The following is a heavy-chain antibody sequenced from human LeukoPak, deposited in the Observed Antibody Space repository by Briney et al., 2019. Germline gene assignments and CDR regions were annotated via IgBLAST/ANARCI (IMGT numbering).Heavy chain of an antibody. J-gene: IGHJ4*02. CDR2: ISGSGGST. D-gene: IGHD1-7*01. CDR3: ARAGYNWNYEIFDC. Sequence: GGSLRLSCAASGFTFSSYAMSWVRQAPGKGLEWVSAISGSGGSTYYADSVKGRFTISRDNSKNTLYLQMNSLRAEDTAVYYCARAGYNWNYEIFDCWGQGTWSPSPQ. V-gene: IGHV3-23*01. CDR1: GFTFSSYA.